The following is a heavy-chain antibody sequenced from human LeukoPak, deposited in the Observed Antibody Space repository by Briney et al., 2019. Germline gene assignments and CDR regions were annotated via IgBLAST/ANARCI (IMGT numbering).Heavy chain of an antibody. V-gene: IGHV3-53*01. CDR2: IYKGGET. Sequence: PGGSLRLPCAASGFSVSSNYMSWVRQTPGKGLEWVSSIYKGGETFYAESVEGRFTISRDNSKNTLFLQMNSLRVEDTAVYFCARGGGSGYCSTTSCALDVWGKGTTATVSS. D-gene: IGHD2-2*01. J-gene: IGHJ6*04. CDR1: GFSVSSNY. CDR3: ARGGGSGYCSTTSCALDV.